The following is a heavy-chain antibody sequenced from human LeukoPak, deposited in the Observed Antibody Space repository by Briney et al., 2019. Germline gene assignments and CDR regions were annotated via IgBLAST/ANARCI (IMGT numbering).Heavy chain of an antibody. V-gene: IGHV3-23*01. J-gene: IGHJ4*02. D-gene: IGHD1-14*01. CDR1: GFTFSSYA. CDR3: ANFDRDSDY. Sequence: PGGSLRLSCAASGFTFSSYAMNWVRQAPGKGLEWVSTISGSGGGTYYADSVKGRFTISRDNSKNTLYLQMNSLRAEDTAVYYCANFDRDSDYWGQGTLVTVSS. CDR2: ISGSGGGT.